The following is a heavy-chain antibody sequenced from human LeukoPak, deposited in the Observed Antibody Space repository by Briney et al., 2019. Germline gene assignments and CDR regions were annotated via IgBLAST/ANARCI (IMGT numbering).Heavy chain of an antibody. D-gene: IGHD3-22*01. Sequence: PGGSLRLSCTACGFAVSDNYMAWVRQAPGKGLEWVSVVYSGGNTYYADSVEGRFTISRDNSKNTLYLQMNSLRVEDTAVYYCAKDLETHDTSACWGQGTLVTVSS. CDR2: VYSGGNT. V-gene: IGHV3-53*01. CDR3: AKDLETHDTSAC. J-gene: IGHJ4*02. CDR1: GFAVSDNY.